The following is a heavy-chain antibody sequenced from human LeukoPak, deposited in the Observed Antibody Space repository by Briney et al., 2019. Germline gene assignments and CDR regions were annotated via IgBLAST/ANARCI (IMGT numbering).Heavy chain of an antibody. Sequence: GASVKVSCKASGYTFTSSALNWVRQAPGQGLEWMGWINTNTGNPTYAQGFTGRFVFSLGTSVSTAYLQISSLKAEDTAVYYCATDLKKGDSGCFDYWGQGTLVTVSS. CDR2: INTNTGNP. CDR3: ATDLKKGDSGCFDY. J-gene: IGHJ4*02. CDR1: GYTFTSSA. D-gene: IGHD6-19*01. V-gene: IGHV7-4-1*02.